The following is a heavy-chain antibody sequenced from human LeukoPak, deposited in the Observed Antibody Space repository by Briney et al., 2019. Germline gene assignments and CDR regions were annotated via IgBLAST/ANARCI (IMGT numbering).Heavy chain of an antibody. V-gene: IGHV1-8*03. CDR3: ARGSQALGYCSSTSCYGGLFDY. Sequence: ASVKVSCKASGYTFTSYDINWVRQATGQGLEWMGWMNPNSGNTGYAQKFQGRVTITRNTSISTAYMELSSLRSEDTAVYYCARGSQALGYCSSTSCYGGLFDYWGQGTLDTVSS. CDR2: MNPNSGNT. CDR1: GYTFTSYD. D-gene: IGHD2-2*01. J-gene: IGHJ4*02.